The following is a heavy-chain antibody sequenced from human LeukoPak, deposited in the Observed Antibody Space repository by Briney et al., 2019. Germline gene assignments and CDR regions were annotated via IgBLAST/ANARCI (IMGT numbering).Heavy chain of an antibody. CDR1: GGSISSGSYY. J-gene: IGHJ5*02. V-gene: IGHV4-61*02. Sequence: SQTLSLTCTVFGGSISSGSYYWSWIRQPAGKGLEWIGRIYTSGSTNYNPSLKSRVTISVDTSKNQFSLKLSSVTAADTAVYYCAREGVVVPAATGWFDPWGQGTLVTVSS. CDR3: AREGVVVPAATGWFDP. D-gene: IGHD2-2*01. CDR2: IYTSGST.